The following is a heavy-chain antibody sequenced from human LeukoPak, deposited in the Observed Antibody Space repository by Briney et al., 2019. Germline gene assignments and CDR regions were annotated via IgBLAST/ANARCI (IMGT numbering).Heavy chain of an antibody. J-gene: IGHJ4*02. D-gene: IGHD3-22*01. CDR3: AKGDSSGYYFLAY. CDR1: GFTFSDYY. CDR2: ISSSGSTI. V-gene: IGHV3-11*04. Sequence: PGGSLRLSCAASGFTFSDYYMSWIRQAPGKGLEWVSYISSSGSTIYYADSVKGRFTISRDNAKNSLYLQMNSLRAEDTAVYYCAKGDSSGYYFLAYWGQGILVTVSS.